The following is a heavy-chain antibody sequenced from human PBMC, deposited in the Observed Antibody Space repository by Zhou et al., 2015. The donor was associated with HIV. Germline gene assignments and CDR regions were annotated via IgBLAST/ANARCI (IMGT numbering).Heavy chain of an antibody. Sequence: QVQLVQSGAEVKKPGASVKVSCKASGFTVTTYYMHWVRQAPGQGLEWMGQIDPSGISTGQSEKFLGRVTMTRDTSTSTVYMELSSLRSEDTAVYYCAREGGIAARPDKAFDYVGPGNLVTVSS. CDR3: AREGGIAARPDKAFDY. V-gene: IGHV1-46*01. CDR2: IDPSGIST. J-gene: IGHJ4*02. CDR1: GFTVTTYY. D-gene: IGHD6-6*01.